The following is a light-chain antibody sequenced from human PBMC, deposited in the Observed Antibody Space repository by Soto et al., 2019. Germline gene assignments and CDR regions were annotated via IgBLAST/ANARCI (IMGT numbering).Light chain of an antibody. CDR3: QSYDSSLSGWV. CDR2: GNS. Sequence: QAVVTQPPSVSGAPGQRVTISCTGSSSNIGAGYDVHWYQQLPGTAPKLLIYGNSNRPSGVPDRFSGSKSGTSASLAITGRQTEDEADYYCQSYDSSLSGWVFGGGTQRTVL. CDR1: SSNIGAGYD. J-gene: IGLJ3*02. V-gene: IGLV1-40*01.